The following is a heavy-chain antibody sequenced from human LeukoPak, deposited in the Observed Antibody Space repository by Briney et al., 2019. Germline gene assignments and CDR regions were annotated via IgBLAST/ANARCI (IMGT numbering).Heavy chain of an antibody. V-gene: IGHV3-21*01. Sequence: GGSLRLSCAASGFTFRSYSMNWVRQAPGKGLEWVSSISSSSSYIYYADSVKGRFTISRDNAKNSLYLQMNSLRAEDTAVYYCARVVDTAMANYGMDVWGKGTTVTVSS. D-gene: IGHD5-18*01. CDR1: GFTFRSYS. CDR3: ARVVDTAMANYGMDV. J-gene: IGHJ6*04. CDR2: ISSSSSYI.